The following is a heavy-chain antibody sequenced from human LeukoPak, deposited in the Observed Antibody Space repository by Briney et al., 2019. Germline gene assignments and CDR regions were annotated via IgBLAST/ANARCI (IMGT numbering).Heavy chain of an antibody. CDR3: AREGSRRWAVET. V-gene: IGHV4-4*07. D-gene: IGHD6-13*01. J-gene: IGHJ5*02. CDR1: GGSINSHY. CDR2: IYTSGST. Sequence: SETLFLTCSVSGGSINSHYWSWIRQPAGKGLEWIGRIYTSGSTNYNPSLKSRVTMSVDTSKNQFSLELRSVTAADTAVYYCAREGSRRWAVETWGQGTLVTVSS.